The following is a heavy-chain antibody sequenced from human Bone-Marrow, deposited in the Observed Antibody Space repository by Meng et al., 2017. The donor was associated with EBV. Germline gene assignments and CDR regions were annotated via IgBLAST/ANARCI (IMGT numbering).Heavy chain of an antibody. CDR1: GYTFTSYG. Sequence: QVQPVQSGAEVKTPGASVKISCKASGYTFTSYGVTWVRQSPGQGLEWMGWITAYNGLTRYEQKFQGRVMLTTDTSTTTAYMELRSLTFDDTAVYYCARNPRSEYSGYDYWGQGTLVTVSS. D-gene: IGHD5-12*01. V-gene: IGHV1-18*01. CDR3: ARNPRSEYSGYDY. CDR2: ITAYNGLT. J-gene: IGHJ4*02.